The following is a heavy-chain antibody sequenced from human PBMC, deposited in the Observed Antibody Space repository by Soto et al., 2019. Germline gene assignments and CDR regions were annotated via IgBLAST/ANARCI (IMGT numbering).Heavy chain of an antibody. Sequence: HVQLQESGPGLVKPSETLSLTCTISGGSIINYYWNWIRQPPGKGLEWIGYIYYSGNTNYNPSLKSRVTISVDRSKNQFSLNLTSVTAADTAVYFCARDGRLMLRGFSFYNGMDVWGQGTTVTVSS. D-gene: IGHD3-10*01. CDR3: ARDGRLMLRGFSFYNGMDV. J-gene: IGHJ6*02. CDR2: IYYSGNT. V-gene: IGHV4-59*01. CDR1: GGSIINYY.